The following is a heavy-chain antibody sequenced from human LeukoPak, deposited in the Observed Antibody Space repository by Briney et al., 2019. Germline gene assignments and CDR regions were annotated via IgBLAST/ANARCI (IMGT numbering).Heavy chain of an antibody. CDR1: GFTFSDYY. D-gene: IGHD4-17*01. CDR3: ALPRGYGDYVGWFTYMDV. J-gene: IGHJ6*03. CDR2: ISSSGSTI. Sequence: PGGSLRLSXAASGFTFSDYYMSWIRQAPGKGLEWVSYISSSGSTIYYADSVKGRFTISRDNAKNSLYLQMNSLRAEDTAVYYCALPRGYGDYVGWFTYMDVWGKGTTVTVSS. V-gene: IGHV3-11*04.